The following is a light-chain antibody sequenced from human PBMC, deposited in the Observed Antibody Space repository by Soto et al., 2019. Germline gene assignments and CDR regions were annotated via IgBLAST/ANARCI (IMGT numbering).Light chain of an antibody. J-gene: IGKJ1*01. CDR2: GAS. V-gene: IGKV3-15*01. Sequence: EIVLTQSPATLSVSAGGTVTLSCRASQSIRTNVAWYQQIPGQAPRLLVYGASTRATGVPARFSGSGSGIEFNLTISSLQSEDSAFYFCQQYFNWPLTWTFGQGTKVQIK. CDR3: QQYFNWPLTWT. CDR1: QSIRTN.